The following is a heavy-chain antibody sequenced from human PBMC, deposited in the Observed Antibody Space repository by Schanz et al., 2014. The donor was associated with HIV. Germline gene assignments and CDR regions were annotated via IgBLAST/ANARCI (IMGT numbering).Heavy chain of an antibody. Sequence: QVQLQESGPGLVKPSETLSLTCTVSGGSISSSSYYWGWIRRPPGRGLEYIGHIYYSDSTYYNPSRETRVTISLDPSKNQFFLKLSSLTAADTAVYYCARLRTYDSADYWGQGTLVTVSS. V-gene: IGHV4-39*01. CDR3: ARLRTYDSADY. D-gene: IGHD3-22*01. CDR2: IYYSDST. J-gene: IGHJ4*02. CDR1: GGSISSSSYY.